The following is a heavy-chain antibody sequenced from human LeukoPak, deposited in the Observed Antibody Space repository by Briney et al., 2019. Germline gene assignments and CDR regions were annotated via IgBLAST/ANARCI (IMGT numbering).Heavy chain of an antibody. CDR2: ISAYNGNT. V-gene: IGHV1-18*01. Sequence: ASVKVSCKASGYTFTSYGISWVPHAPRQGLEWMGWISAYNGNTNYAQKLQGRVTMTTDTTTSTAYMEVMSLRADDPELYYCARGLGNWGQGTLVTVSS. CDR3: ARGLGN. J-gene: IGHJ4*02. D-gene: IGHD5/OR15-5a*01. CDR1: GYTFTSYG.